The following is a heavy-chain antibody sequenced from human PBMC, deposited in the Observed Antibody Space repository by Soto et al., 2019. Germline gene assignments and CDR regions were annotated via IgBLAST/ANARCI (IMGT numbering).Heavy chain of an antibody. CDR2: IYYSGST. D-gene: IGHD4-17*01. Sequence: SETLSLTCTVSGGSISSGDYYWSWIRQPPGKGLEWIGYIYYSGSTYYNPSLKSRVTISVDTSKNQFSLKLSSVTAADTAVYYCAREGGDYFYYYGMDGWAQGTTVTVSS. V-gene: IGHV4-30-4*01. J-gene: IGHJ6*02. CDR3: AREGGDYFYYYGMDG. CDR1: GGSISSGDYY.